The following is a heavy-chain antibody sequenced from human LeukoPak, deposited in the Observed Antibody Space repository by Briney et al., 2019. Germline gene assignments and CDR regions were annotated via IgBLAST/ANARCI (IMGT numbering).Heavy chain of an antibody. Sequence: SETLSLTCTVSGGSIISSSYYWGWIRQPPGKGLEWIGSIYYSGNTYYNPSLKSRVTISIDTSKNQFSLKLSSVTAADTAVYYCARVLDLSSGYYPQFDYWGQGTLVTVSS. CDR2: IYYSGNT. CDR3: ARVLDLSSGYYPQFDY. J-gene: IGHJ4*02. D-gene: IGHD3-22*01. CDR1: GGSIISSSYY. V-gene: IGHV4-39*07.